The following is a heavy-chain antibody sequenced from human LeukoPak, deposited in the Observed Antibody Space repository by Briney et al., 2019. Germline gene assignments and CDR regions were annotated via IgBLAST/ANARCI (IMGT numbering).Heavy chain of an antibody. J-gene: IGHJ5*02. D-gene: IGHD6-13*01. CDR2: TNPSGGSA. CDR1: GYTFTSYY. Sequence: ASVKVSCKASGYTFTSYYMHWVRQAPGQGLEWMGITNPSGGSASYAQKFQGRVTMTRDTSASTVYMELTSLRSEDTAVYYCAREGGGIAAAGKKFDPWGQGTLVTVSS. V-gene: IGHV1-46*01. CDR3: AREGGGIAAAGKKFDP.